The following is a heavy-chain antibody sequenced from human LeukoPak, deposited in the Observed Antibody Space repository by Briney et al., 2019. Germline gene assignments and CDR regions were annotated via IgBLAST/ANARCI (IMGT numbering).Heavy chain of an antibody. Sequence: PGGSLRLSCAASGFTFNSYPMHGVRQAPGKGLEGVAYIRYDGSKKNYADSVKGRFTISRDNYRDTLYLHMNSLRDEDTAVYYCARDGYNGNHMDVWGKGTPVTISS. D-gene: IGHD5-24*01. CDR1: GFTFNSYP. V-gene: IGHV3-30*02. CDR3: ARDGYNGNHMDV. CDR2: IRYDGSKK. J-gene: IGHJ6*04.